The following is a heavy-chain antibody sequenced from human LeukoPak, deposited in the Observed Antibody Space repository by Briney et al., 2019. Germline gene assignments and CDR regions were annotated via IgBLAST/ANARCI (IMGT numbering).Heavy chain of an antibody. J-gene: IGHJ3*02. D-gene: IGHD3-10*01. CDR1: GGPISSSSYY. CDR3: ARQNYYGSGNAFDI. V-gene: IGHV4-39*01. Sequence: SETLSLTCTVSGGPISSSSYYWGWIRQPPGKGLEWIGSIYYSGSTYYNPSLKSRVTISVDTSKNQFSLKLSSVTAADTAVYYCARQNYYGSGNAFDIWGQGTMVTVSS. CDR2: IYYSGST.